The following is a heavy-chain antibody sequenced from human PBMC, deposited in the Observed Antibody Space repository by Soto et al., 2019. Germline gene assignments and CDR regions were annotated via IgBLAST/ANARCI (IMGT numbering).Heavy chain of an antibody. CDR1: GYTFTSYY. CDR2: ISPSGGST. V-gene: IGHV1-46*01. Sequence: ASVKVSCKASGYTFTSYYIHWVRQAPGQGLEWMGVISPSGGSTSYAQKFQGRVTMTRDTSTSTVYMELSSLRSEDTAVYYCARVQGEGMDVWGQGTTVTVSS. CDR3: ARVQGEGMDV. D-gene: IGHD3-16*01. J-gene: IGHJ6*02.